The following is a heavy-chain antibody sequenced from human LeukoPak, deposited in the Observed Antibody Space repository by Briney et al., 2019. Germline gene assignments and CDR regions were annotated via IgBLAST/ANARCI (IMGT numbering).Heavy chain of an antibody. CDR3: ARDHPYYCSSTSCYGSSLFDY. CDR2: IYTSGST. V-gene: IGHV4-4*07. CDR1: GVSISSYY. Sequence: TSETLSLTCTVSGVSISSYYWSWIRQPAGKGLEWIGRIYTSGSTNYNPSLKSRVTMSVDTSKNQFSLKLSSVTAADTAVYYCARDHPYYCSSTSCYGSSLFDYWGQGTLVTVSS. D-gene: IGHD2-2*01. J-gene: IGHJ4*02.